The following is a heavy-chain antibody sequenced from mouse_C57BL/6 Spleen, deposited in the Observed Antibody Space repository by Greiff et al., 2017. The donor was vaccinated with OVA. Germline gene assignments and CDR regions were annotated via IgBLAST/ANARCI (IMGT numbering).Heavy chain of an antibody. Sequence: QVQLKQPGAELVRPGSSVKLSCKASGYTFTSYWMDWVKQRPGQGLEWIGNIYPSDSETHYNQKFKDKATLTVDKSSSTAYMQLSSLTSEDSAVYYCAGRGDYYDCGRFAYWGQGTLVTVSA. D-gene: IGHD2-4*01. J-gene: IGHJ3*01. CDR2: IYPSDSET. CDR3: AGRGDYYDCGRFAY. CDR1: GYTFTSYW. V-gene: IGHV1-61*01.